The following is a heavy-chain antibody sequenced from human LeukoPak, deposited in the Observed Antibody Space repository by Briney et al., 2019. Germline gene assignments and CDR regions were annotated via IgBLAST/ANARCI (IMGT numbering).Heavy chain of an antibody. J-gene: IGHJ5*02. D-gene: IGHD3-10*01. CDR2: TYYRSKWYH. Sequence: SQTLSLTCAISGDSVSSNSAAWNWIRQSPSRGLEWLGRTYYRSKWYHDYAVSVKSRITINPDTSKNQFSLQLSSVTAADTAVYYCARRGGLHGDNGVFNWFDPWGQGTLVTVSS. V-gene: IGHV6-1*01. CDR3: ARRGGLHGDNGVFNWFDP. CDR1: GDSVSSNSAA.